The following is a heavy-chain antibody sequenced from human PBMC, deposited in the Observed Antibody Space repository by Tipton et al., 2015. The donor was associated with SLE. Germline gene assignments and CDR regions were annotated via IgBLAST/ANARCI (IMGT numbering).Heavy chain of an antibody. Sequence: TLSLTCTVSGYSISSGYYWGWIRQPPGKGLEWIGSIYHSGSTYYNPSLKSRVTISVDTSKNQFSLKLSSVTAADTAVYYCAREVPLNYDSSGPSGVWGQGTLVTVSS. V-gene: IGHV4-38-2*02. CDR1: GYSISSGYY. J-gene: IGHJ4*02. D-gene: IGHD3-22*01. CDR3: AREVPLNYDSSGPSGV. CDR2: IYHSGST.